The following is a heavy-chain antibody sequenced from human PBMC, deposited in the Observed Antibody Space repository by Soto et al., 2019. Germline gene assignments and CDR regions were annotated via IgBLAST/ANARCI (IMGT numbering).Heavy chain of an antibody. D-gene: IGHD2-21*02. V-gene: IGHV1-46*01. Sequence: QVQLVQSGAEVKKPGASVRISCRASAYSFTSTYVHWVRQAPGQGPEWMGIINPAGGTTYYARKFQGRLTITSDTSTDTVFMDLNDLTSEDTAVYFCALKVVTYYDNWGQGTLLTVSS. CDR1: AYSFTSTY. CDR2: INPAGGTT. J-gene: IGHJ4*02. CDR3: ALKVVTYYDN.